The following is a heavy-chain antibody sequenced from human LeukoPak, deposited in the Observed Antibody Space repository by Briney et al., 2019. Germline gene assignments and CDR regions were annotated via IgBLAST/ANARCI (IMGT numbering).Heavy chain of an antibody. V-gene: IGHV4-30-4*01. J-gene: IGHJ5*02. Sequence: SETLSLTCTVSGGSISSGDYYWSWIGQPPGKGLEWIAYMYYSGSTYYNPSLKSRVTMSADTSKNQLSLKLSSVTAADTAVYYCARPYYYDSRIDPWGQGILVTVSS. CDR2: MYYSGST. CDR3: ARPYYYDSRIDP. D-gene: IGHD3-22*01. CDR1: GGSISSGDYY.